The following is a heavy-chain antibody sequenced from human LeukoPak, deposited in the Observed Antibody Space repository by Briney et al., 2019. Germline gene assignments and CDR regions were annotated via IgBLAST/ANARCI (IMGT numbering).Heavy chain of an antibody. CDR2: IRSEANTYAT. CDR3: TRQLGELLSGTLYYYYLDV. CDR1: GFTLSGSS. V-gene: IGHV3-73*01. J-gene: IGHJ6*03. Sequence: GGSLRLSCAASGFTLSGSSMHWVRQASGKGLEWVGHIRSEANTYATTYAASLKGRFTISRDDSKNTAYLQMNSLKTEDTAVYYCTRQLGELLSGTLYYYYLDVWGKGTTVTVSS. D-gene: IGHD3-10*01.